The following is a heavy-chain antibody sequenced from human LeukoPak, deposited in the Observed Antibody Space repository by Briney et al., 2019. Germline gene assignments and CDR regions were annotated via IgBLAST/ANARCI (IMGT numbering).Heavy chain of an antibody. Sequence: PGGSLRLSCAASGFTFSSYAMSWVRQAPGKGLEWVSAISDSGGSTYYADSVKGRFTISRDNSKNTLYLQMNSLRAEDTAVYYCAKDQLLWFGELLHGFDYWGQGTLVTVSS. CDR3: AKDQLLWFGELLHGFDY. CDR2: ISDSGGST. V-gene: IGHV3-23*01. CDR1: GFTFSSYA. J-gene: IGHJ4*02. D-gene: IGHD3-10*01.